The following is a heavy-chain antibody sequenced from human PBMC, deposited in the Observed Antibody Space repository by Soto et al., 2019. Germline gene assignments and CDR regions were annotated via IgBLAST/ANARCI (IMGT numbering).Heavy chain of an antibody. Sequence: GASVKVSCKASGYTFTDYDINWVRQAPGQGLEWTGWMNPNTGNTRYAQHFQGSIIMTRDTSISTAFMELSSLRSEDTALYYCARGTWATLTNXWGQVTCVTVSX. CDR2: MNPNTGNT. CDR1: GYTFTDYD. D-gene: IGHD5-12*01. V-gene: IGHV1-8*01. CDR3: ARGTWATLTNX. J-gene: IGHJ4*02.